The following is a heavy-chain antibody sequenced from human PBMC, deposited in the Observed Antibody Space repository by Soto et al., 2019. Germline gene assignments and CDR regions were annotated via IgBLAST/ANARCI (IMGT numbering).Heavy chain of an antibody. CDR3: AGRDGHNRMKAPYYYYYYGVGV. CDR2: ISGSGSIT. Sequence: EVQLVESGGALVQPGGSLRLSCAASGFTSSSYEMNWVRQAPGKGLEWVSYISGSGSITHYADSVKGRFTISRDNARNSLYLQMNSLRGEDTAVYYCAGRDGHNRMKAPYYYYYYGVGVWGRGTTVTVSS. CDR1: GFTSSSYE. V-gene: IGHV3-48*03. J-gene: IGHJ6*02. D-gene: IGHD2-15*01.